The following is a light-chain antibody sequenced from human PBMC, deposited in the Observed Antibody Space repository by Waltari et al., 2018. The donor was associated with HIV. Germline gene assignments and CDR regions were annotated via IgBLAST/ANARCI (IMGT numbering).Light chain of an antibody. CDR1: SSNIGNNA. J-gene: IGLJ1*01. V-gene: IGLV1-36*01. CDR2: YDD. CDR3: AAWDDSLNGYV. Sequence: QSVLTQPPSVSEAPRQRVTISCSGSSSNIGNNAVNWYQQVPGKAPKLLIYYDDLLSSGVSDRFSGSKSGTAAYLAIRGLQSEDEADYYCAAWDDSLNGYVFGSGTKVTVL.